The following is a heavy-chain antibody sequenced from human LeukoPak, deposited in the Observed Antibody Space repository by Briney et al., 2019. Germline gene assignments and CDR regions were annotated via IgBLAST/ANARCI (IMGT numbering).Heavy chain of an antibody. CDR2: ISAYNGNT. CDR1: GYTFTSYG. Sequence: APVKVSCKASGYTFTSYGISWVRQAPGQGLEWMGWISAYNGNTNYAQKLQGRVTMTTDTSTSTAYMELRSLRSDDTAVYYCARVGDPQSGYYYYYMDVWGKGTTVTVSS. D-gene: IGHD3-10*01. V-gene: IGHV1-18*01. CDR3: ARVGDPQSGYYYYYMDV. J-gene: IGHJ6*03.